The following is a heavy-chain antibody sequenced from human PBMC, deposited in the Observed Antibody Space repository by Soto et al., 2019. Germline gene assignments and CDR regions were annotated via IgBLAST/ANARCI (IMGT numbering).Heavy chain of an antibody. J-gene: IGHJ5*02. Sequence: SETLSLTCTVSGGSISSYYWSWIRQPPGKGLEWIGYIYYSGSTNYNPSLKSRATISVDTSKNHFSLKLSSVTAADTAVYYCARDRSYYYGSGESYWFDPWGQGTLVTVSS. V-gene: IGHV4-59*01. D-gene: IGHD3-10*01. CDR1: GGSISSYY. CDR3: ARDRSYYYGSGESYWFDP. CDR2: IYYSGST.